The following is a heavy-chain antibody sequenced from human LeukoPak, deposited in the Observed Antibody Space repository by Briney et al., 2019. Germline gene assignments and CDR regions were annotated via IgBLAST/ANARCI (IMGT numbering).Heavy chain of an antibody. V-gene: IGHV1-69*06. CDR3: ARVAGSSHNWFDP. Sequence: ASVKVSCKASGGTFSSYAISWVRQAPGQGLEWMGGIIPIFGTANYAQKFQGRVTITADKSTSTAYMELSSLRSEDTAVYYCARVAGSSHNWFDPWGQGTLVTVSS. CDR1: GGTFSSYA. D-gene: IGHD6-19*01. J-gene: IGHJ5*02. CDR2: IIPIFGTA.